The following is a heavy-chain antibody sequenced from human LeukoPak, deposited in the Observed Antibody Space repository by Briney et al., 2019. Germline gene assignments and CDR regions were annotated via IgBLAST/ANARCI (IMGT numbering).Heavy chain of an antibody. D-gene: IGHD1-14*01. V-gene: IGHV3-33*01. Sequence: GGSLRLSCAASGFTFSNYGMHWVRQAPGKGLEWLGVLWFDGSDQYYADSVGGRFTISRDNFKNTLYLQMNSLRGEDTAVYYCAREGQDVTTTIAYYGLDVWGPGTTVTVSS. CDR1: GFTFSNYG. CDR2: LWFDGSDQ. CDR3: AREGQDVTTTIAYYGLDV. J-gene: IGHJ6*02.